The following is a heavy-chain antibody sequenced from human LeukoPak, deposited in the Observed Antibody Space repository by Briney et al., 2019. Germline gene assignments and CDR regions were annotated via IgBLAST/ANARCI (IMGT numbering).Heavy chain of an antibody. CDR2: IYYSGST. CDR3: AREGANPYGSGSYYAFDI. CDR1: GVSISSYY. J-gene: IGHJ3*02. D-gene: IGHD3-10*01. Sequence: SETLSLTCTVSGVSISSYYWSWIRQPPGKGLEWIGYIYYSGSTNYNPSLKSRVTISVDTSKNQFSLKLSSVTAADTAVYCCAREGANPYGSGSYYAFDIWGQGTMVTVSS. V-gene: IGHV4-59*01.